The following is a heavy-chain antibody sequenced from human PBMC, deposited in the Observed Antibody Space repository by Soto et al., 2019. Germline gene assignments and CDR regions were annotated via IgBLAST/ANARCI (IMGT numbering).Heavy chain of an antibody. CDR1: GGTFSSYA. J-gene: IGHJ5*02. V-gene: IGHV1-69*13. Sequence: AASVKVSCKASGGTFSSYAISWVRQAPGQGLEWMGGIIPIFGTANYAQKFQGRVTITADESTSTAYMELSSLRSEDTAVYYCARDSVPRSGAGYNWFDPWGQGTLVTVSS. D-gene: IGHD3-10*01. CDR3: ARDSVPRSGAGYNWFDP. CDR2: IIPIFGTA.